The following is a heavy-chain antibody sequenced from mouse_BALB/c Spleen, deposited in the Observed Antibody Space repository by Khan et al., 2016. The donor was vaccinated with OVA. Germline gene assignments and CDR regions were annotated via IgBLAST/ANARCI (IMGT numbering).Heavy chain of an antibody. J-gene: IGHJ4*01. V-gene: IGHV14-3*02. Sequence: VQLQQPGAELVKPGASVKLSCTASGFNFKDSYIHWVKQRPEQGLEWIGRIDPATGNIKYDPKFQGKTTFIVDTSSNPAYLHLSSLTSEDTAVYFCAITEIQYYGSYVMDYWGQGTSVTVSS. CDR2: IDPATGNI. CDR3: AITEIQYYGSYVMDY. CDR1: GFNFKDSY. D-gene: IGHD1-2*01.